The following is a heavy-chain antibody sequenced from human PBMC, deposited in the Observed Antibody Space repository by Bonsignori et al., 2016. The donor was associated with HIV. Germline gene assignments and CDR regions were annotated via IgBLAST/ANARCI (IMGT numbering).Heavy chain of an antibody. V-gene: IGHV1-2*06. CDR3: ARNGRGTYYYYMDV. J-gene: IGHJ6*03. CDR2: INPNSGGT. D-gene: IGHD1-26*01. CDR1: GYSFIGYY. Sequence: QVLLVQSGAEMKKPGASVKVSCKASGYSFIGYYIHWVRQAPGQGLEWMGRINPNSGGTYSAQKFQGRVTMTRDTSISVAYMELSRLTFDDTAVYYCARNGRGTYYYYMDVWGRGTT.